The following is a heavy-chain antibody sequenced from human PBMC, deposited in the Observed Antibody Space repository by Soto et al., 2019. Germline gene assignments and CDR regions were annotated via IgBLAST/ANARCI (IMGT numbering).Heavy chain of an antibody. CDR3: AASGMDVLGYDYKDTEGLDI. CDR2: IIPLFNVA. J-gene: IGHJ3*02. V-gene: IGHV1-69*01. Sequence: QVQLVQSGPEVKKPGSSVKVSCEASGGTFSNFAVNWVRQAPGQGLEWVGGIIPLFNVAKYAQKFEGRVTIVADDSTSTAYMDLSSLRSDDTAVYYCAASGMDVLGYDYKDTEGLDIWGPGTMVTVSS. D-gene: IGHD4-4*01. CDR1: GGTFSNFA.